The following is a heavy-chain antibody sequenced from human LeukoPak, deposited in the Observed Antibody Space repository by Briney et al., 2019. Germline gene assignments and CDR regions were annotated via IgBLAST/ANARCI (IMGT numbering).Heavy chain of an antibody. Sequence: SETLSLTCAVYGGSFSGYYWSWIRQPPGKGLEWIGEINHSGSTNYNPSLKSRVTISVDTSKNQFSLKLSSLTAADTAVYYCAREGGTRIFFDYWGQGTLVTVSS. J-gene: IGHJ4*02. CDR2: INHSGST. CDR3: AREGGTRIFFDY. CDR1: GGSFSGYY. D-gene: IGHD2-15*01. V-gene: IGHV4-34*01.